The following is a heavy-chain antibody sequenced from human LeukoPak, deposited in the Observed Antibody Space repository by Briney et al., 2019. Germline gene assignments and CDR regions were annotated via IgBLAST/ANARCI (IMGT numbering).Heavy chain of an antibody. CDR2: ISHDASST. Sequence: GGSLRLSCAASGFTFSNYWMHWVRQAPGKGLVWVSRISHDASSTSYADSVKGRFTISRDNAKNTLYLQMNSLRAEDTAVYYRASLVVRDNWAFDIWGQGTMVTVSS. V-gene: IGHV3-74*01. CDR1: GFTFSNYW. D-gene: IGHD2-21*01. J-gene: IGHJ3*02. CDR3: ASLVVRDNWAFDI.